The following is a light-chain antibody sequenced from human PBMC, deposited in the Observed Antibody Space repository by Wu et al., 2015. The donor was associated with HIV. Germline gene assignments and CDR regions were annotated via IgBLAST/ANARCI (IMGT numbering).Light chain of an antibody. CDR2: GAS. CDR1: ESINNN. CDR3: QHYNNWPPRYT. V-gene: IGKV3-15*01. J-gene: IGKJ2*01. Sequence: EIVMTQSPGTLSLSPGERATLSCRATESINNNLAWYQQKPGQAPRLLIYGASTRATGIPTRFSGSGSGTKFTLIISNMQSENFAVYYCQHYNNWPPRYTFGQGTKLEIK.